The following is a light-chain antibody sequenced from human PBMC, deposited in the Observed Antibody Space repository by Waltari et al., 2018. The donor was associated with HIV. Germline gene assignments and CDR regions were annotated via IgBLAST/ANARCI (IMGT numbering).Light chain of an antibody. Sequence: DIQLTQSPSFLSAAVGDRVTVTCRASQGINNYLAWYRQKPGKVPELLVYAASTLQTGVPSRFSGSGSGTEFTLTINSLQPEDFATYYCQQLSSYPFAFGQGTKVEI. V-gene: IGKV1-9*01. J-gene: IGKJ2*01. CDR1: QGINNY. CDR2: AAS. CDR3: QQLSSYPFA.